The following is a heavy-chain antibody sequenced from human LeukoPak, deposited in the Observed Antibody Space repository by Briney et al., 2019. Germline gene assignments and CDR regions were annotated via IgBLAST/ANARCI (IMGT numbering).Heavy chain of an antibody. J-gene: IGHJ4*02. Sequence: GGSLRLSCAASGFTFSGDAMSWVRQAPGKGLNWLSTITGGAENTYYADSVKGRFTISRDNSKNTVYLQMDSLRVEDTAVYYCAKVLSGSQDYWGQGTLVTVFS. CDR3: AKVLSGSQDY. D-gene: IGHD1-26*01. CDR2: ITGGAENT. V-gene: IGHV3-23*01. CDR1: GFTFSGDA.